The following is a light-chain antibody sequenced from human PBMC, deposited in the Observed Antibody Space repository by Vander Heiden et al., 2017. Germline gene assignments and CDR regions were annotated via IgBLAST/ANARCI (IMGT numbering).Light chain of an antibody. CDR1: SSDVGGYNY. CDR3: SSYAGSSNFHVV. J-gene: IGLJ2*01. V-gene: IGLV2-8*01. Sequence: QSVLTQPPSAPRSPGQPATISCTRTSSDVGGYNYVSWYQQHPGKAPKLMIYEVSKRPSGVPNRFSGSKSGNTASLTVSGLQAEDEADYYCSSYAGSSNFHVVFGGGTKLTVL. CDR2: EVS.